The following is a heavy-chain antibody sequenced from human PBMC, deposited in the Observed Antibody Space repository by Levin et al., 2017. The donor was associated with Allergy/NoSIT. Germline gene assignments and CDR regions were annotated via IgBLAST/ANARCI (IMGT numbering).Heavy chain of an antibody. Sequence: PSETLSLTCTVSGGSISSSSYYWGWIRQPPGTGLEWIGSIYYSGSTYYNPSLKSRVTISVDTSKNQFSLKLSSVTAADTAVYYCARGLLWFGELLYPPDYWGQGTLVTVSS. V-gene: IGHV4-39*07. J-gene: IGHJ4*02. CDR1: GGSISSSSYY. CDR3: ARGLLWFGELLYPPDY. CDR2: IYYSGST. D-gene: IGHD3-10*01.